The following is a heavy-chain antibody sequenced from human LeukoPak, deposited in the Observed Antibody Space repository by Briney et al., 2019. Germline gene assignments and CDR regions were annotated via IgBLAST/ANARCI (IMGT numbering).Heavy chain of an antibody. CDR2: INHSGST. D-gene: IGHD3-22*01. J-gene: IGHJ4*02. CDR3: ASRPSYYDSSGFDY. CDR1: GGSFSGYY. V-gene: IGHV4-34*01. Sequence: PSETLSLTCAVYGGSFSGYYWSWIRQPPGKGLEWIGEINHSGSTNYNPSLKSRVTISVDTSKNQFSLKLSSVTAADTAVYYCASRPSYYDSSGFDYWGQGTLVTVSS.